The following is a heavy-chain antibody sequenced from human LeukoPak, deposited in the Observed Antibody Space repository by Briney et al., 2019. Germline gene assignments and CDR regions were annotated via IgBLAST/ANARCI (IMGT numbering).Heavy chain of an antibody. J-gene: IGHJ4*02. CDR1: GFTFSSYA. Sequence: GRSLRLSCAASGFTFSSYAMHWVRQAPGKGLEWVAVISYDGSNKYYADSVKGRFTISRDNSKNTLYLQMNSLRAEDTAVYYCARDPGVGAGDDDYWTDCWGQGTLVTVSS. D-gene: IGHD1-26*01. CDR2: ISYDGSNK. V-gene: IGHV3-30*01. CDR3: ARDPGVGAGDDDYWTDC.